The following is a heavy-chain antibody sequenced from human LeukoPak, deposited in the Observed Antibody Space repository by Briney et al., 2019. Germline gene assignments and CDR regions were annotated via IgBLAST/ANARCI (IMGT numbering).Heavy chain of an antibody. D-gene: IGHD2-2*01. Sequence: GGSLRLSCAASGFSFSDYAMDWVRQAPGKGLEWVSAISSNSAHIYYADSVKGRFTISRDNAKSSVSLQMNSLRDDETAVYYCARIFRYQLVDYYALDVWGQGTTVTVSS. CDR1: GFSFSDYA. J-gene: IGHJ6*02. V-gene: IGHV3-21*01. CDR3: ARIFRYQLVDYYALDV. CDR2: ISSNSAHI.